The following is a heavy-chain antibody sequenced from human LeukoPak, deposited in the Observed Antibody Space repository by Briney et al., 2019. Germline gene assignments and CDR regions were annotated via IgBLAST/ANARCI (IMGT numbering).Heavy chain of an antibody. J-gene: IGHJ3*02. Sequence: SETLSLTCSVYGGSFSGYFWSWIRQSPGKGLEWIGEIDDGGNTNYNPSLMSRVIVSMEKSKKQFSLVMRSVAAADTAVYDCARLSKITWGDWGDAFDIWGQGTTVIVSS. V-gene: IGHV4-34*01. CDR3: ARLSKITWGDWGDAFDI. D-gene: IGHD2-21*02. CDR2: IDDGGNT. CDR1: GGSFSGYF.